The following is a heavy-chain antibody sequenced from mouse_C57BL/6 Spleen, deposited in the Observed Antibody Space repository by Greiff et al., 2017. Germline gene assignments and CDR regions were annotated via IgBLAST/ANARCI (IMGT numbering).Heavy chain of an antibody. D-gene: IGHD2-2*01. J-gene: IGHJ4*01. V-gene: IGHV1-82*01. Sequence: VQLQQSGPELVKPGASVKISCKASGYAFSSSWMNWVKQRPGKGLEWIGRIYPGDGDTKYNGKFKGKATLTADKSSSTAYLQLRSLSSEDSAFYFCARERIYYGYLYARDYWGQGTSVTVSS. CDR1: GYAFSSSW. CDR3: ARERIYYGYLYARDY. CDR2: IYPGDGDT.